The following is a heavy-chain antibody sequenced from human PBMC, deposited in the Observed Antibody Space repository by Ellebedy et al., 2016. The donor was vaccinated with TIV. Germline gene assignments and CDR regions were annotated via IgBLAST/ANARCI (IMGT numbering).Heavy chain of an antibody. J-gene: IGHJ4*02. CDR3: ARGGDIVVVVAATFTPEDV. CDR2: INPNSGGT. Sequence: ASVKVSCKASGYTFTSYYMHWVRQAPGQGLEWMGWINPNSGGTNYAQKFQGRVTMTRDTSTSTVYMELSSLRSEDTAVYYCARGGDIVVVVAATFTPEDVWGQGTLVTVSS. CDR1: GYTFTSYY. D-gene: IGHD2-15*01. V-gene: IGHV1-2*02.